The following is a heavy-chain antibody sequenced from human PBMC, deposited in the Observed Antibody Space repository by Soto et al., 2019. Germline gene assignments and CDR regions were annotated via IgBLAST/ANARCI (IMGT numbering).Heavy chain of an antibody. CDR1: GFTFSSYA. Sequence: EVHLLEPGGGLVQPGGSLRLSCTASGFTFSSYAMTWVRQAPGRGLEGVSGITASGGRTFYADSVKGRFTISRDNSRSTLYLQMNSLRAEDTAVYYCAKDTRYADYVRWFDSWGQGTLVTVSS. CDR2: ITASGGRT. D-gene: IGHD4-17*01. V-gene: IGHV3-23*01. J-gene: IGHJ5*01. CDR3: AKDTRYADYVRWFDS.